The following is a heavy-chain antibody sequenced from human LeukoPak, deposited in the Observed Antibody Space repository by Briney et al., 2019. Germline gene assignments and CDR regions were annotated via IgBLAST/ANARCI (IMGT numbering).Heavy chain of an antibody. CDR2: IYTSGST. J-gene: IGHJ6*03. D-gene: IGHD3-10*01. V-gene: IGHV4-61*02. CDR1: GGSISSGSYY. CDR3: AREVYVMVGIYYYYYMDV. Sequence: SETLSLTCTVSGGSISSGSYYWSWIRQPAGKGLEWIGRIYTSGSTNYNPSLKSRVTISVDTSKNQFSLKLSSVTAADTAVYYCAREVYVMVGIYYYYYMDVWGKGTTVTISS.